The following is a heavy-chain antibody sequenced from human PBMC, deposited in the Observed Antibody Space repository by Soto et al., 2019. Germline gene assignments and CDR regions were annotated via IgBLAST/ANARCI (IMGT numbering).Heavy chain of an antibody. CDR2: ISYDGSNK. Sequence: QVQLVESGGGVVQPGRSLRLSCAASGFTFSSYAMHWVRQAPGKGLEWVAVISYDGSNKYYADSVKGRFTISRDNSKNTLYLQMNSLRAEATAVYYCARGGGGYLAYWGQGTLVTVSS. J-gene: IGHJ4*02. CDR3: ARGGGGYLAY. V-gene: IGHV3-30-3*01. D-gene: IGHD3-22*01. CDR1: GFTFSSYA.